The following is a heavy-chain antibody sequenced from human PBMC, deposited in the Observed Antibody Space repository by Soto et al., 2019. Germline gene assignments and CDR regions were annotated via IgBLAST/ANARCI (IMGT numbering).Heavy chain of an antibody. CDR3: ATRASAFDY. V-gene: IGHV1-18*01. CDR2: ITTDKGKT. J-gene: IGHJ4*02. Sequence: ASVKVSCKASGYTFTSYVMHWVRQAPGQGLEWMGWITTDKGKTTYAQKFQGRVTMTTDISTSTAYMELRSLRSDDTAVYYCATRASAFDYWGQGTLVTAPQ. CDR1: GYTFTSYV.